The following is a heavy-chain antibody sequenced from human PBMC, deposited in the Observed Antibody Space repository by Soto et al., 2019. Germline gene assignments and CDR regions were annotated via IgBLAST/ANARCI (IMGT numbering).Heavy chain of an antibody. D-gene: IGHD1-26*01. CDR1: GFTFSSYS. V-gene: IGHV3-48*02. J-gene: IGHJ6*02. Sequence: EVQLVESGGGLVQPGGSLRLSCAASGFTFSSYSMNWVRQAPGKGLEWVSYISSSSSTIYYADSVKGRFTISRDNAKNSLYLQMNSLRDEDTVVYYWARDPEGATASYSYGMDVWGQGTTVTVSS. CDR2: ISSSSSTI. CDR3: ARDPEGATASYSYGMDV.